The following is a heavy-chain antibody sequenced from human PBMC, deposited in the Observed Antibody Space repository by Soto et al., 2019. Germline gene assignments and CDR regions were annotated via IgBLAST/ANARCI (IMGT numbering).Heavy chain of an antibody. Sequence: GGSLRLSCAASGFTFSSYAMSWVRQAPGKGLEWVSAISGSGGSTYYADSVKGRFTISRDNSKNTLYLQMNSLRAEDTAVYYCAKDHTTTIFGVVIMELYFDYWGQGTLVTVSS. J-gene: IGHJ4*02. D-gene: IGHD3-3*01. CDR2: ISGSGGST. CDR1: GFTFSSYA. V-gene: IGHV3-23*01. CDR3: AKDHTTTIFGVVIMELYFDY.